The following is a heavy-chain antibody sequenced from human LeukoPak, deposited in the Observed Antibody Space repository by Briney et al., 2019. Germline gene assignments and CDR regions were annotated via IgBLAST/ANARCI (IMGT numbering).Heavy chain of an antibody. J-gene: IGHJ3*02. D-gene: IGHD3-22*01. Sequence: LGGSLRLSCAASGFTFSSYAMSWVRQAPGKGLEWVSAISGSGGSTYYADSVKGRFTISRDNSKITLYLQMNSLRAEDTAVYYCAKSTMIVVVIVDAFDIWGQGTMVTVPS. CDR1: GFTFSSYA. V-gene: IGHV3-23*01. CDR2: ISGSGGST. CDR3: AKSTMIVVVIVDAFDI.